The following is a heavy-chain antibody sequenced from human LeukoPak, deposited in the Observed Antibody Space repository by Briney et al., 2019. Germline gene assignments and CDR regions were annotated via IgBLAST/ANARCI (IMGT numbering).Heavy chain of an antibody. CDR1: GFTFSNYG. CDR3: AKAYGYCTTTSCSHEEFDY. CDR2: ISYDGSNK. V-gene: IGHV3-30*18. Sequence: TGRSLRLSCAASGFTFSNYGMHWVRQAPGKELEWVAVISYDGSNKYYADSVKGRFAISRDNSKNTLYLQMNSLRAEDTAVYYCAKAYGYCTTTSCSHEEFDYWGQGTLVTVSS. J-gene: IGHJ4*02. D-gene: IGHD2-2*01.